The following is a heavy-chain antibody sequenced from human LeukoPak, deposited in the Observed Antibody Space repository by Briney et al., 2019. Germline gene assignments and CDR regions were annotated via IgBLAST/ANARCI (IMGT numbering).Heavy chain of an antibody. J-gene: IGHJ4*02. V-gene: IGHV3-33*01. D-gene: IGHD3-10*01. CDR1: GFTFSSYG. Sequence: GGSLRLSSAASGFTFSSYGMHWVRQAPGKGLEWVAVIWYDGSNKYYADSVKGRFTISRDNSKNTLYLQMNSLRAEDTAVYYCARERGYYGSGSPLDYWGQGTLVTASS. CDR3: ARERGYYGSGSPLDY. CDR2: IWYDGSNK.